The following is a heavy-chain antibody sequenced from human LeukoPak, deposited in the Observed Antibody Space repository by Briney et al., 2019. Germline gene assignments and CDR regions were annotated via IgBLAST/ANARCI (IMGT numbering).Heavy chain of an antibody. J-gene: IGHJ4*02. D-gene: IGHD6-19*01. V-gene: IGHV4-59*01. CDR3: ARMTSYSSGFYFDY. CDR2: IYYSGTT. Sequence: SETLSLTCTVTGGSISGYYWSWIRHPPGRGLEWIGFIYYSGTTNYNPSLKSRVTVSVDTSKHQFSLMLRSVTAADTAVYYCARMTSYSSGFYFDYWGQGTLVTVSS. CDR1: GGSISGYY.